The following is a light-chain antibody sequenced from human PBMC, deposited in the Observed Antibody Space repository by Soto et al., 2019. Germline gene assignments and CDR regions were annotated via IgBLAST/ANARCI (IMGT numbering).Light chain of an antibody. CDR2: EVS. CDR3: SSYTSSSTGV. J-gene: IGLJ3*02. V-gene: IGLV2-14*01. Sequence: QSALTQPASVSGSPGQSIIISCTGTRSDVGGYNYVSWYQQHPGKAPKLMIYEVSNRPSGVSDRFSGSKSGNTASLTISGLQAEDEADYYCSSYTSSSTGVFGGGTKLTVL. CDR1: RSDVGGYNY.